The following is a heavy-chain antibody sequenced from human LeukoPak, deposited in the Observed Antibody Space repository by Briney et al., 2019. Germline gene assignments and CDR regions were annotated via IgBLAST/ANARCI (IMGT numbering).Heavy chain of an antibody. V-gene: IGHV3-7*03. CDR3: ARGTDYGDLYYFDL. Sequence: LFCSASECTSCSNYMRSCRRPPPGRVQGVANIKNDGGRNYYEASVKSRFTISIDNAKNSLYLQMNSLRAEDTAVYYCARGTDYGDLYYFDLWGQGTLVTVSS. D-gene: IGHD4-17*01. CDR2: IKNDGGRN. CDR1: ECTSCSNY. J-gene: IGHJ4*02.